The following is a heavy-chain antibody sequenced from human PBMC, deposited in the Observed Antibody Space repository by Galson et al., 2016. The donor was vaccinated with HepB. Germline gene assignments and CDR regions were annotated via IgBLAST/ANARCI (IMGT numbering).Heavy chain of an antibody. Sequence: SLRLSCAASGFSFSSYWMHWVRQAPGKGLVWVSRINGDGSSTSYADYVKGRFIISRDNAKNTLYLQMNSLRAEDTAVYFCARRDIPMANDYWGQGVLVTVSS. V-gene: IGHV3-74*01. CDR3: ARRDIPMANDY. J-gene: IGHJ4*02. D-gene: IGHD5-18*01. CDR2: INGDGSST. CDR1: GFSFSSYW.